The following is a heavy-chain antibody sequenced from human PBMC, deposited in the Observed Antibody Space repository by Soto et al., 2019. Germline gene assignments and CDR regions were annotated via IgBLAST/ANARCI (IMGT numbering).Heavy chain of an antibody. D-gene: IGHD4-17*01. CDR3: ASHDYGDYAIGY. Sequence: QVQLVQSGAEVKKPGSSVKVSCKASGGTFSSYTISWVRQAPGQGLEWMGRVIPILGIANYAQKFKGRVTITAYKSTSTAYMELSSLRSEDTAVYYCASHDYGDYAIGYWGQGTLVTVSS. CDR2: VIPILGIA. CDR1: GGTFSSYT. V-gene: IGHV1-69*02. J-gene: IGHJ4*02.